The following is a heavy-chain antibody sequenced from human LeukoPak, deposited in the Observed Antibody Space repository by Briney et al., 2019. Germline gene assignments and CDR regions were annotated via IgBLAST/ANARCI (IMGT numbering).Heavy chain of an antibody. V-gene: IGHV1-46*03. CDR3: ARDQNYATDY. J-gene: IGHJ4*02. D-gene: IGHD2-2*01. CDR2: VSGSGVHT. CDR1: GYMFISYN. Sequence: ASVKVSCKASGYMFISYNMQWVRQAPGQGLEWMGMVSGSGVHTKYAQKFRDRVTMTSDTSTSTDYMELSSLTSDDTAVYYCARDQNYATDYWGQGTLVTV.